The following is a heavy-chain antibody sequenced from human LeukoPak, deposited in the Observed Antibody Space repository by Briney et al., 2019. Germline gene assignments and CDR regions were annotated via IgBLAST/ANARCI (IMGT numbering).Heavy chain of an antibody. D-gene: IGHD2-15*01. CDR3: ARAYCSGGSCYFLDY. CDR1: GFTFSSYG. J-gene: IGHJ4*02. Sequence: GGSLRLSCAASGFTFSSYGMHWVRQAPGKGLEWVAVIWYDGSNKYYADSVKGRFTISRDNSKSTLYLQMNSLRAEDTAVYYCARAYCSGGSCYFLDYWGQGTLVTVSS. V-gene: IGHV3-33*01. CDR2: IWYDGSNK.